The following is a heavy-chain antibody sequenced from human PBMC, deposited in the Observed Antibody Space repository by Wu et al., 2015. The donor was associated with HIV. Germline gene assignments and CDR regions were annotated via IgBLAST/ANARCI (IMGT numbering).Heavy chain of an antibody. V-gene: IGHV1-69*13. Sequence: QVQLVQSGAEVKKPGSSVRVSCKASGGTFSSYGFSWVRQAPGRRALSGWEGSSLSLYAPNYSQKFHDRLTITADRSTTTAYMELSNLKSEDTAVYFCTRSTFAGGSDTWYSFDKWGQGTLVSVSS. D-gene: IGHD6-13*01. CDR3: TRSTFAGGSDTWYSFDK. J-gene: IGHJ4*02. CDR1: GGTFSSYG. CDR2: SSLSLYAP.